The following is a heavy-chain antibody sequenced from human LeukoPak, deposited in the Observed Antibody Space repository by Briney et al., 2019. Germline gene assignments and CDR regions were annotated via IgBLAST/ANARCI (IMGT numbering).Heavy chain of an antibody. D-gene: IGHD3-10*01. J-gene: IGHJ1*01. Sequence: GGSLRLSCAVSGFTFSSYWMSWVRQAPGKGLEWVANIKEDGSEKHYVDSVRGRFTISRDNAKNSLYLQMNSLRAEDTAVYYCASVSGSYLDFQHWGQGTLVTVSS. CDR1: GFTFSSYW. V-gene: IGHV3-7*01. CDR3: ASVSGSYLDFQH. CDR2: IKEDGSEK.